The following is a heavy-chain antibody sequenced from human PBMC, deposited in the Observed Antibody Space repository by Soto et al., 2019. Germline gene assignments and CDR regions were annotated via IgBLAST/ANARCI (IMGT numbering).Heavy chain of an antibody. Sequence: PTLVNPTQTLTLTCTFSGFSLSTSGMCVSWIRQPPGKALEWLALIDWDDDKYYSTSLKTRLTISKDTSKNQVVLTMTNMDPVDTATYYCARTIAAAAPDYYYYYGMDVWGQGTTVTVSS. V-gene: IGHV2-70*01. CDR1: GFSLSTSGMC. J-gene: IGHJ6*02. D-gene: IGHD6-13*01. CDR3: ARTIAAAAPDYYYYYGMDV. CDR2: IDWDDDK.